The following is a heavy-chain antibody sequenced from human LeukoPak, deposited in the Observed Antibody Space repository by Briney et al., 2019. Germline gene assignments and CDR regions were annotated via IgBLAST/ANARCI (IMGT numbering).Heavy chain of an antibody. V-gene: IGHV3-23*01. J-gene: IGHJ4*02. CDR1: GFTFSSYA. Sequence: GGSLRLSCAASGFTFSSYAMRWVRQAPGEGLEWLSVISCSGASTYYAASAKPRFTISRDYSKNTLYLQMNSLRAEDTAVYYCAKRGASGSYYDYWGQGTLVTVSS. CDR2: ISCSGAST. CDR3: AKRGASGSYYDY. D-gene: IGHD1-26*01.